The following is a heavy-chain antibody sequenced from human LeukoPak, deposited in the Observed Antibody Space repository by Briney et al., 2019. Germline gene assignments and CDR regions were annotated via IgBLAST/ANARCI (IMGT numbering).Heavy chain of an antibody. CDR2: ISSSSSTI. Sequence: GGSLRLSCAASGFTFSSYSMNWVRQAPGKGLEWVSYISSSSSTIYYADSVKGRFTISGDNAKNSLYLQMNSLRAEDTAVYYCARENSDGLLWFGESSYGMDVWGQGTTVTVSS. CDR3: ARENSDGLLWFGESSYGMDV. D-gene: IGHD3-10*01. V-gene: IGHV3-48*01. J-gene: IGHJ6*02. CDR1: GFTFSSYS.